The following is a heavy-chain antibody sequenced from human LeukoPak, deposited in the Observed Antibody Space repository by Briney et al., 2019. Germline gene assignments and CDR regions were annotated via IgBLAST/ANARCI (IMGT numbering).Heavy chain of an antibody. CDR2: IIPILGIA. CDR1: GGTFSSYA. V-gene: IGHV1-69*04. Sequence: SVKVSCKASGGTFSSYAISWVRQAPGQGLEWMGRIIPILGIANYAQKFQGRATITADKSTSTAYMELSSLRSEDTAVYYCARGVLGAGTVKKLIPRWFDPWGQGTLVTVSS. J-gene: IGHJ5*02. CDR3: ARGVLGAGTVKKLIPRWFDP. D-gene: IGHD1-1*01.